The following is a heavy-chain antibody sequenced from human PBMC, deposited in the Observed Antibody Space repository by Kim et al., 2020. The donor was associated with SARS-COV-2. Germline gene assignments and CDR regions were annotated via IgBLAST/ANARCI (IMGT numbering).Heavy chain of an antibody. CDR2: ISWNSGSI. CDR1: GITFDDYV. Sequence: GGSLRLSCEASGITFDDYVMHWVRQAPGKGLEWVSGISWNSGSIGYADSVKGRFTISRDNAKNSLYLQMNSLRTEETALYYCAKVGTNGDYADANGFDIWGQEKMMTVS. V-gene: IGHV3-9*01. D-gene: IGHD4-17*01. CDR3: AKVGTNGDYADANGFDI. J-gene: IGHJ3*02.